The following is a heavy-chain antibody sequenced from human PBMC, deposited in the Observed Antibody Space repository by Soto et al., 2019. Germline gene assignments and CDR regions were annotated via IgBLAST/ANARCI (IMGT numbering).Heavy chain of an antibody. D-gene: IGHD3-10*01. CDR3: ARSANTYGSPFDY. Sequence: GGSLRLSCAASGFTVGNNYMSWVRQAPGKGLEWVSIIHRGGSTSYADSVKGRFTISRDSSKNILYLQIDGLTADDTAVYYCARSANTYGSPFDYWGQGALVTVSS. J-gene: IGHJ4*02. CDR2: IHRGGST. V-gene: IGHV3-66*01. CDR1: GFTVGNNY.